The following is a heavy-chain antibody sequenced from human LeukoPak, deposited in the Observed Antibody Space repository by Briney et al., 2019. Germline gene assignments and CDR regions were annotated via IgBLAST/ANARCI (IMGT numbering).Heavy chain of an antibody. Sequence: PSETLSLTCTVSGYSISSGYYWGWIRQPPGKGLEWIGSIYHSGSTYYNPSLKSRVTISVDTSKNQFSLKLSSVTAADTAVYYCAREPYQLLIDYWGQGTLVTVSS. CDR2: IYHSGST. V-gene: IGHV4-38-2*02. CDR1: GYSISSGYY. J-gene: IGHJ4*02. D-gene: IGHD2-2*01. CDR3: AREPYQLLIDY.